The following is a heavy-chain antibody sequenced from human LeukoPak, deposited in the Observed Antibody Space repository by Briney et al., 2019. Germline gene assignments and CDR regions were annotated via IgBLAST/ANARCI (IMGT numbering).Heavy chain of an antibody. J-gene: IGHJ4*02. D-gene: IGHD3-10*01. V-gene: IGHV3-30*18. CDR1: GFTFSSYG. CDR3: AKAIPYGSGKWRYFDY. Sequence: GGSLRLSCAASGFTFSSYGMHWVRQAPGKGLEWVAVISYDGSNKYYADSVKGRFTISGDNSKNTLYLQMNSLRAEDTAVYYCAKAIPYGSGKWRYFDYWGQGTLVTVSS. CDR2: ISYDGSNK.